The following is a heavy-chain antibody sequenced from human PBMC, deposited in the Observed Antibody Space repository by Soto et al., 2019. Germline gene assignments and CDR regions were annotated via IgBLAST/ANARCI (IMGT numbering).Heavy chain of an antibody. CDR1: GFTFSHYG. CDR2: ISYDGSNK. Sequence: QVQLVESGGGVVQPGRSLRLSCAASGFTFSHYGIHWVRQAPGKGLEWLAVISYDGSNKHYADSVKGRFTISRDNSKNTLYLQMNSLRAEDTAVYYCARDFSTTAPFDYWGQGTLVTVSS. D-gene: IGHD4-17*01. J-gene: IGHJ4*02. V-gene: IGHV3-30*03. CDR3: ARDFSTTAPFDY.